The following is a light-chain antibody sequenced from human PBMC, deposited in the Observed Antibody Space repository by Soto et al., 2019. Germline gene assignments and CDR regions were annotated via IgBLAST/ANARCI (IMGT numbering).Light chain of an antibody. Sequence: DIQMAQSPSILAASVGDRVTITCRASQSISSWLASYQQKPGKAPKVMIYKASSLESGVPSRFSGSGSGTEFTLTISSLQPDDFATYYCQQYNSYPWTFGQGTKVEIK. J-gene: IGKJ1*01. CDR2: KAS. CDR3: QQYNSYPWT. CDR1: QSISSW. V-gene: IGKV1-5*03.